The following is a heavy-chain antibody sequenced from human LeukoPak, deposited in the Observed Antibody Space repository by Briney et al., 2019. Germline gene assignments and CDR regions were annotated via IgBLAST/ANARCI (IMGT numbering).Heavy chain of an antibody. V-gene: IGHV3-21*01. D-gene: IGHD3-16*02. CDR2: ISSSSSYI. CDR1: GFTFDDYA. CDR3: ARDLVITFGGAIVPFDY. Sequence: PVGSLRLSCAASGFTFDDYAMHWVRQAPGKRLEWFSSISSSSSYIYYADSVKGRFTISRDNAKNSLYLQMNSLRAEDTAVYYCARDLVITFGGAIVPFDYWGQGTLVTVSS. J-gene: IGHJ4*02.